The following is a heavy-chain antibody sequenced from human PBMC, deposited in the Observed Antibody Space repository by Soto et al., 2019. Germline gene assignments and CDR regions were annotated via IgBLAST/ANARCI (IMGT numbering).Heavy chain of an antibody. Sequence: QVQLVESGGGEVQPGRSLRLSCEASGFTFNTYGMHWVRQAPGKGLECVAVIAYDGTNTYYADSVKGRFTISRDNSKNTLYLQMNSLRADDTAVYYCAKDGGYGYGFFDYWGQGTLVTVSS. D-gene: IGHD5-18*01. CDR3: AKDGGYGYGFFDY. V-gene: IGHV3-30*18. CDR1: GFTFNTYG. J-gene: IGHJ4*02. CDR2: IAYDGTNT.